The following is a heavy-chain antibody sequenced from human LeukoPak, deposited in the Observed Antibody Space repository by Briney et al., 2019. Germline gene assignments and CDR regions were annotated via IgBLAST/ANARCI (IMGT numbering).Heavy chain of an antibody. V-gene: IGHV3-21*01. CDR3: ARDKVWYYGMDV. J-gene: IGHJ6*02. CDR2: ISSSSNYI. D-gene: IGHD2-21*01. Sequence: PGGSLRLSCAASGFTFSSYSMNWVRQAPGKGLEWVSSISSSSNYIYYADSVKGRFTISRDNAKNSLYLQMNSLRAEDTAVYYCARDKVWYYGMDVWGQGTTVTVSS. CDR1: GFTFSSYS.